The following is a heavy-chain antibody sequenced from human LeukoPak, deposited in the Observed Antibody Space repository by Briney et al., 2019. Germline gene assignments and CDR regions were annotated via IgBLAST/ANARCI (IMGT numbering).Heavy chain of an antibody. Sequence: GGSLRLSCAASGFTFSSYAMSWVRQAPGKGLEWVSYISSSGSTIYYADSVKGRFTISRDNAKNSLYLQMNSLRAEDTAVYYCARVYCGGDCYSGPHDAFDIWGQGTMVTVSS. CDR1: GFTFSSYA. J-gene: IGHJ3*02. CDR3: ARVYCGGDCYSGPHDAFDI. CDR2: ISSSGSTI. V-gene: IGHV3-48*04. D-gene: IGHD2-21*02.